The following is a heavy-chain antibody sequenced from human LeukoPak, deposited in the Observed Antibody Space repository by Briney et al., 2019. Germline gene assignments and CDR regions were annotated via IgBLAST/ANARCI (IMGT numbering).Heavy chain of an antibody. CDR1: GYSISSGYY. D-gene: IGHD2-15*01. J-gene: IGHJ4*02. Sequence: RSSETLSLTCTVSGYSISSGYYWGWIRQPPGKGLEWIGSIYHSGSTYYNPSLKSRVTISVDTSKNQFSLKLSSVTAADTAVYYCARLWSTSCKGGSCPHQPNYWGQGTRVTVPS. V-gene: IGHV4-38-2*02. CDR2: IYHSGST. CDR3: ARLWSTSCKGGSCPHQPNY.